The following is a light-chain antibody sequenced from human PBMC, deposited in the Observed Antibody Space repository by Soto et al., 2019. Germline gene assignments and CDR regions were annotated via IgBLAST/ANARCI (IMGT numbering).Light chain of an antibody. CDR2: AAS. CDR3: QQYNTYSRT. CDR1: QSISSW. J-gene: IGKJ1*01. Sequence: DIQMTQSPSTLSASVGDRVTITCRASQSISSWLAWYQQKPGEAPKLLIYAASTLERGVPSRFSGSGSGTEFTLTISSLQPDDFATFYCQQYNTYSRTFGQGTKVEVK. V-gene: IGKV1-5*03.